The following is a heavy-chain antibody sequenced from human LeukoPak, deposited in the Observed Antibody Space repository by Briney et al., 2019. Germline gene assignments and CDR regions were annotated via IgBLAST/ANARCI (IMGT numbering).Heavy chain of an antibody. Sequence: PGGSLRLSCAASGFTFSNAWMSWVRQAPGKGLEWVGRIKSKTDGGTTDYAAPVKGRFTISRDDSKNTLYLQMNSLKTEDTAVYYCTTLWSGNRYYYYYMDVWGKGTTVTVSS. CDR2: IKSKTDGGTT. CDR3: TTLWSGNRYYYYYMDV. V-gene: IGHV3-15*01. J-gene: IGHJ6*03. CDR1: GFTFSNAW. D-gene: IGHD3-3*01.